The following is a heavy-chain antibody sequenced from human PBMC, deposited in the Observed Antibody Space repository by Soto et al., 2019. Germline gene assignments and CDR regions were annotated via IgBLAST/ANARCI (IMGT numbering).Heavy chain of an antibody. CDR2: ISTYSGNT. CDR3: ARDNGYNDY. J-gene: IGHJ4*02. CDR1: GYRFNNYG. Sequence: QLVQSGAEVKKPGASVKVSCKASGYRFNNYGVIWVRQAPGQGLEWMGWISTYSGNTNYAQKFQGRVTMTTDPSTTTAYMELGSLRSDDTAVYYCARDNGYNDYWGQGTLVTVSS. D-gene: IGHD5-12*01. V-gene: IGHV1-18*01.